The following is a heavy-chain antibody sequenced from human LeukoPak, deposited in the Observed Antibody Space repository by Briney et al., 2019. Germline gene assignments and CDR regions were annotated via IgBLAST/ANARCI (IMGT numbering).Heavy chain of an antibody. Sequence: GGSLRLSCAASGFTFSSYSMNWVRQAPGKGLEWVSSISSSSYIHYADSVKGRFTISRDNAKNSLYLQMNSLRAEDTAVYYCASTAGYSYGFSWFDYWGQGTLVTVSS. D-gene: IGHD5-18*01. J-gene: IGHJ4*02. CDR2: ISSSSYI. CDR3: ASTAGYSYGFSWFDY. CDR1: GFTFSSYS. V-gene: IGHV3-21*01.